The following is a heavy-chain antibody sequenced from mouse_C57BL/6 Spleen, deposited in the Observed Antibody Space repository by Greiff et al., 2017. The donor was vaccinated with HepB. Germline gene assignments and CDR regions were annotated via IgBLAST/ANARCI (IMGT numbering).Heavy chain of an antibody. J-gene: IGHJ3*01. V-gene: IGHV1-64*01. CDR1: GYTFTSYW. CDR3: ATRDYSNYAFAY. CDR2: IHPNSGST. D-gene: IGHD2-5*01. Sequence: VQLQQSGAELVKPGASVKLSCKASGYTFTSYWMHWVKQRPGQGLEWIGMIHPNSGSTNYNEKFKSKATLTVDKSSSTAYMQLSSLTSEDSAVYYCATRDYSNYAFAYWGQGTLVTVSA.